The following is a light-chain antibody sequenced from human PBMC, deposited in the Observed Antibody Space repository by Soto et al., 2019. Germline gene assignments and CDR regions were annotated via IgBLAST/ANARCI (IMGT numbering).Light chain of an antibody. CDR1: QSISSW. J-gene: IGKJ1*01. V-gene: IGKV1-5*03. CDR2: KAS. Sequence: DIQMTQSPSTLSASVGDRVTITCRASQSISSWLAWYQQKPGKAPNLLIYKASSLESGVPSRFSGSGSGTEFPLTISSLQPDDFATYYCQQYNSYSRTFGQGTKVEIK. CDR3: QQYNSYSRT.